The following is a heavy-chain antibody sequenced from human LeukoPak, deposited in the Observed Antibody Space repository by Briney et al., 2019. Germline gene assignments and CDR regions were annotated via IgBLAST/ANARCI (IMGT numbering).Heavy chain of an antibody. J-gene: IGHJ4*02. CDR3: AHIPPRALIAGIAAAVYYFDY. CDR1: GFSLSTRGVG. D-gene: IGHD6-13*01. V-gene: IGHV2-5*02. Sequence: SGPTLVNPTQTLTLTCTFSGFSLSTRGVGVGWIRQPPGKALEWLALIYWDDDKRYSPSLKSRLTITKDTSKNQVVLTMTNMDPVDTATYYCAHIPPRALIAGIAAAVYYFDYWGQGTLVTVSS. CDR2: IYWDDDK.